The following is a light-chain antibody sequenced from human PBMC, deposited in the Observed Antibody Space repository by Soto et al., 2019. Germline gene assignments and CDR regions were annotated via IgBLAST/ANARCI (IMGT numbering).Light chain of an antibody. CDR3: QQNHIVPPWT. CDR1: HNIARS. J-gene: IGKJ1*01. V-gene: IGKV1-39*01. Sequence: DVQMTQSPSSMSASVGERVTITCRASHNIARSLIWYQQKPGRAPKLLIYGASNLQTGVPSRFSGSGSGTDFTLTISSLQPEDFAPYYCQQNHIVPPWTFGQGTKV. CDR2: GAS.